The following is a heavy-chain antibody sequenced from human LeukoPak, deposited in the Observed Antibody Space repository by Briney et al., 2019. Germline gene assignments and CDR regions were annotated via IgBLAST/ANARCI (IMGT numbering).Heavy chain of an antibody. J-gene: IGHJ4*02. D-gene: IGHD3-3*01. CDR2: INHSGST. Sequence: KTSETLSLTCAVYGGSFSGYYWSWIRQPPGKGLEWIGEINHSGSTNYNPSLKSRVTISVDTSKNQFSLKLSSVTAADTAVYYCARGRSRDFWSGYYTPKQFYFDYWGQGTLVTVSS. CDR3: ARGRSRDFWSGYYTPKQFYFDY. CDR1: GGSFSGYY. V-gene: IGHV4-34*01.